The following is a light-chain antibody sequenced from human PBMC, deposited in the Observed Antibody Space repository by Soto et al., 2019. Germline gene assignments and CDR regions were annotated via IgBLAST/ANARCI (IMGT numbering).Light chain of an antibody. CDR1: QGISSY. CDR2: ASS. V-gene: IGKV1-27*01. J-gene: IGKJ1*01. Sequence: DIQMTQSPSSLSASVGDRVTITCRASQGISSYLAWYQQKPGMVPKLLIYASSTLRSGVPSRFSGSGSGTDFTLTIDSLQPEDIATYYCQKYNSAPLTFGQGTKVEI. CDR3: QKYNSAPLT.